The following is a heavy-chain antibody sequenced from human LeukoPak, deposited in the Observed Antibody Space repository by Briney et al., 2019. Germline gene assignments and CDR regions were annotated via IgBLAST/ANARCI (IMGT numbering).Heavy chain of an antibody. J-gene: IGHJ4*02. Sequence: GGSLRLSCAPSGFTFSTYWMIWVRQAPGKGLEYVSHMNADGSTTNYADSVKGRFTISRDNAKNTLYLQMDSLRAEDTAAYYCGRDNHGSVDYWGQGSLVTVSS. CDR1: GFTFSTYW. D-gene: IGHD3-10*01. V-gene: IGHV3-74*01. CDR3: GRDNHGSVDY. CDR2: MNADGSTT.